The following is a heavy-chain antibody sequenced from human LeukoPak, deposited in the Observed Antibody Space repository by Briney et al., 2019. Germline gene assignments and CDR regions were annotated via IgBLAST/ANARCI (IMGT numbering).Heavy chain of an antibody. Sequence: GGSLRLSCAASGFTLSTYSMQCVRHARGKGREWVSSISSSSSFIYYADSVKGRFTISRDNAKNSLYLQMNSLRAEDTAVYYCARDRGSSWAEAFDYWGQGTLVTVSS. CDR3: ARDRGSSWAEAFDY. CDR1: GFTLSTYS. V-gene: IGHV3-21*01. J-gene: IGHJ4*02. D-gene: IGHD6-13*01. CDR2: ISSSSSFI.